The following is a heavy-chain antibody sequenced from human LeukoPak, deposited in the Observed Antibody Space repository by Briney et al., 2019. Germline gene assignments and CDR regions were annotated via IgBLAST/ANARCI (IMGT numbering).Heavy chain of an antibody. D-gene: IGHD3-22*01. CDR3: ARGAPQSYYYDSSGYESGAFDI. J-gene: IGHJ3*02. CDR2: ISSSSSYI. Sequence: KSGGSLRLSCAASGFTFSSYSMNWVRQAPGKGLEWVSSISSSSSYIYYADSVKGRFTISRDNAKNSLYLQMNSLRAEDTAVYYRARGAPQSYYYDSSGYESGAFDIWGQGTMVTVSS. CDR1: GFTFSSYS. V-gene: IGHV3-21*01.